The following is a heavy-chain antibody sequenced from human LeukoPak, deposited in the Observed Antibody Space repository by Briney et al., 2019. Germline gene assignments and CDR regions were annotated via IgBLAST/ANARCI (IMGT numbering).Heavy chain of an antibody. CDR2: INSNGGST. D-gene: IGHD3-22*01. Sequence: GGSLRLSCVASGFTFSSYAMHWVRQTPGKGLEYVSGINSNGGSTHYANSVKGRFTISRDNSKNTLYLQMNSLRAEDTAVYYCAKEGAYYYDSSGYYFGDYWGQGTLVTVSS. J-gene: IGHJ4*02. CDR1: GFTFSSYA. V-gene: IGHV3-64*01. CDR3: AKEGAYYYDSSGYYFGDY.